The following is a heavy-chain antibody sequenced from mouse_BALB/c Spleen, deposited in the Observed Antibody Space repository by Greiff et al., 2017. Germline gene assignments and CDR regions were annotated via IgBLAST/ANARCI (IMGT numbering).Heavy chain of an antibody. J-gene: IGHJ4*01. CDR3: ARSLTARATYIGAMDY. CDR2: IDPANGNT. V-gene: IGHV14-3*02. D-gene: IGHD3-2*01. CDR1: GFNIKDTY. Sequence: VQLQQSGAELVKPGASVKLSCTASGFNIKDTYMHWVKQRPEQGLEWIGRIDPANGNTKYDPKFQGKATITADTSSNTAYLQLSSLTSEDTAVYYCARSLTARATYIGAMDYWGQGTSVTVSS.